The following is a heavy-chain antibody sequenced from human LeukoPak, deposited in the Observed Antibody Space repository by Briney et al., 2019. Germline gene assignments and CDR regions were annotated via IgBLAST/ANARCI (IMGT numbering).Heavy chain of an antibody. CDR1: GGSFSGYY. D-gene: IGHD3-16*01. V-gene: IGHV4-34*01. J-gene: IGHJ5*02. CDR3: ARNVSAFVGVARRNWFDP. Sequence: PSETLSLTCAVYGGSFSGYYWSWIRQPPGKGLEWIGEINHSGSTNYNPSLKSRVTISVDTSKNQFSLKLSSVTAADTAVYYCARNVSAFVGVARRNWFDPWGQGTLVSVSS. CDR2: INHSGST.